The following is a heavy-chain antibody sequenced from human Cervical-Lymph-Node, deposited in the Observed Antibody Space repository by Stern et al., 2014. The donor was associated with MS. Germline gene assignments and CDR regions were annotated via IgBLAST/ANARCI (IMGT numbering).Heavy chain of an antibody. V-gene: IGHV4-61*02. D-gene: IGHD2-15*01. CDR3: ARGRNGFGYDS. CDR2: IYTSGST. J-gene: IGHJ4*02. CDR1: GGPISSGTYY. Sequence: QLQLQESGPGLVKPSQTLSLTCTVSGGPISSGTYYWSWIRQPAGKGLEWIGRIYTSGSTDYTSSLKSRVTISVDMSKNQLPLRLPHVTAADTAVYYCARGRNGFGYDSWGQGTLATVSP.